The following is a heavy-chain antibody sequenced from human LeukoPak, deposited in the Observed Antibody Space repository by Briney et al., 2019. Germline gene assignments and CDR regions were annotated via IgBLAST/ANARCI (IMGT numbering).Heavy chain of an antibody. Sequence: ASVKVSCKASGYTFTSYGISWVRQAPGQGLEWMGWISAYNGNTNYAQKLQGRVTMATDTSTSTAYMELRSLRSDDTAVYYCASLGRENYYDDYWGQGTLVTVSS. J-gene: IGHJ4*02. D-gene: IGHD3-22*01. CDR1: GYTFTSYG. V-gene: IGHV1-18*01. CDR2: ISAYNGNT. CDR3: ASLGRENYYDDY.